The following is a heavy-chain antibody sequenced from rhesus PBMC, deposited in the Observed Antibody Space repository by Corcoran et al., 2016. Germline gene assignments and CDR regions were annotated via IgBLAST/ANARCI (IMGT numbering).Heavy chain of an antibody. CDR2: IYGMSTST. CDR3: ARDPRGAAALF. J-gene: IGHJ4*01. Sequence: QVQLQESGPGVVKPSETLSLTCAVSGGSISDSYRWSWIRQPPGKGLEWIGYIYGMSTSTNYNPSLKSRVTISKDTSKNQFSLKLSSVTAADTAVYYCARDPRGAAALFWGQGVLVTVSS. D-gene: IGHD6-25*01. CDR1: GGSISDSYR. V-gene: IGHV4S10*01.